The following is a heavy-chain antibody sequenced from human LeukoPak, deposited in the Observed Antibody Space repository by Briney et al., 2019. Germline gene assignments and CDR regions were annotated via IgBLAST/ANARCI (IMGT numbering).Heavy chain of an antibody. D-gene: IGHD2-2*01. J-gene: IGHJ4*02. V-gene: IGHV3-74*01. CDR1: GNHW. CDR2: INSDGSWT. Sequence: GGSLRLSCAASGNHWMHRVRQAPGKGLVWVSHINSDGSWTSYADSVKGRFTISKDNAKNTVYLQMNNLRAEDTAVYYCVSFYETYWGRGTLVTVSS. CDR3: VSFYETY.